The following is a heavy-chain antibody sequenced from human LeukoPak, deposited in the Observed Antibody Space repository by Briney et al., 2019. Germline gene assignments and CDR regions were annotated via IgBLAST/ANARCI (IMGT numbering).Heavy chain of an antibody. CDR3: AKDPYYDSTVDWFDP. Sequence: GGSLRLSCAASGFTFSSYTMSWVRQALGKGLEWVSAISGSGGSTYYADSVKGRFTISRDNSKNTLYLQMNSLRAEDTAVYYCAKDPYYDSTVDWFDPWGQGTLVTVSS. D-gene: IGHD3-22*01. CDR1: GFTFSSYT. CDR2: ISGSGGST. J-gene: IGHJ5*02. V-gene: IGHV3-23*01.